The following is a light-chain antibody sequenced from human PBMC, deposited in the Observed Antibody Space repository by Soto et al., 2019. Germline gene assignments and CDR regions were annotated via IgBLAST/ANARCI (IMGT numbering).Light chain of an antibody. Sequence: EIVLTQSTGTLSLPPGETHSPSCRSSQSVRRYLAWYQHKPGQAPRLLIYGASSRATGIPDRFSGSGSGTDFTLTISRLEPEDFAVYYCQQYGSSPRAFGQGTKVDIK. CDR1: QSVRRY. CDR2: GAS. V-gene: IGKV3-20*01. J-gene: IGKJ1*01. CDR3: QQYGSSPRA.